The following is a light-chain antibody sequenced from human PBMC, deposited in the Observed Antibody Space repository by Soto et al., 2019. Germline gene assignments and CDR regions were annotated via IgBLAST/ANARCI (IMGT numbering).Light chain of an antibody. J-gene: IGLJ2*01. Sequence: SVLAQPPSVSGSPGQSITISCAGTKRDVGGYNYASWYQQYPGKAPKLIIYEVTYRPSGVSNRFAGSKAGNTASLTISGLQAEDEVFYYCSAYSGISALPVLFAAGT. CDR1: KRDVGGYNY. CDR2: EVT. CDR3: SAYSGISALPVL. V-gene: IGLV2-14*01.